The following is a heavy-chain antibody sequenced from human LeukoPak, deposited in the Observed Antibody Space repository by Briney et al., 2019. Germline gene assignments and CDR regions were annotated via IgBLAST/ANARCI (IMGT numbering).Heavy chain of an antibody. CDR2: INPNSGGT. CDR1: GYTFTGYY. V-gene: IGHV1-2*02. CDR3: ARDFQQDAFDI. Sequence: GASVTVSCKASGYTFTGYYMHWVRQAPGQGLEWMGWINPNSGGTNYAQKLQGRVTMTTDTSTSTAYMELRSLRSDDTAVYYCARDFQQDAFDIWGQGTMVTVSS. D-gene: IGHD6-13*01. J-gene: IGHJ3*02.